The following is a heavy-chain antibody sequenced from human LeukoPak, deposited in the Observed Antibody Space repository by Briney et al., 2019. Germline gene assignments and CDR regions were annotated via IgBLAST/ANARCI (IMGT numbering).Heavy chain of an antibody. V-gene: IGHV1-69*05. CDR3: ARGVGATTAAFDI. Sequence: VASVKVSCKASGGTFSSYAISWVRQAPGQGLEWMGRIIPIFGTANYAQKFQGRVTITTDESTSTAYMELSSLRSEDTAVYYCARGVGATTAAFDIWGRGTMVTVSS. CDR1: GGTFSSYA. D-gene: IGHD1-26*01. J-gene: IGHJ3*02. CDR2: IIPIFGTA.